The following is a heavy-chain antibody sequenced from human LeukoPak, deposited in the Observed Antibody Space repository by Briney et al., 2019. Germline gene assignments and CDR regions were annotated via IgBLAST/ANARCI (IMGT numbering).Heavy chain of an antibody. V-gene: IGHV3-23*01. D-gene: IGHD2-15*01. CDR3: AKQLGYCSDGSCYFPY. J-gene: IGHJ4*02. CDR1: GFTFSSSV. Sequence: PGGSLRLSCAASGFTFSSSVMSWVRKAPGKGLEWVSAISNNGGSTYYADSVQRRFTTSRDNSKSTLCLQMNSLRAEDTAVYYCAKQLGYCSDGSCYFPYWGQGTLVTVSP. CDR2: ISNNGGST.